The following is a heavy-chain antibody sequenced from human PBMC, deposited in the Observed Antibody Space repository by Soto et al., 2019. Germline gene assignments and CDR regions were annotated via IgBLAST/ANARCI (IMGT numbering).Heavy chain of an antibody. CDR3: ATGPSAAGYFDY. V-gene: IGHV1-69*13. CDR2: IIPIFGTA. D-gene: IGHD6-13*01. CDR1: GGTFSSYA. Sequence: SVKVSCKASGGTFSSYAISWVRQAPGQGLEWMGGIIPIFGTANYAQKFQGRVTITADESTSTAYMELSSLRSEDTAVYYCATGPSAAGYFDYWGQGTLVTVSS. J-gene: IGHJ4*02.